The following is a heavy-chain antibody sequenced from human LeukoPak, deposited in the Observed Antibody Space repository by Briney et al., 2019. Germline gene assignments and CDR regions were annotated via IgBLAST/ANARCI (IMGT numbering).Heavy chain of an antibody. J-gene: IGHJ4*02. CDR2: ISSSSSYI. Sequence: GGSLRLSCAASGFAFSSYSMNWVRQAPGKGLEWVSSISSSSSYIYYADSLKGRFTISRDNAKNSLYLQMNSLRAEDTAVYYCARDRGDFNYWGQGTLVTVSS. V-gene: IGHV3-21*01. CDR1: GFAFSSYS. CDR3: ARDRGDFNY. D-gene: IGHD2-15*01.